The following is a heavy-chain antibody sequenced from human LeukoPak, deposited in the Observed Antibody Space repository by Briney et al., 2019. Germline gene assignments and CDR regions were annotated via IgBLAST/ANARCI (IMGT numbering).Heavy chain of an antibody. CDR2: INSNGGST. CDR1: GFTFSSYA. V-gene: IGHV3-64*01. CDR3: WGEDKGNGWYIDY. J-gene: IGHJ4*02. Sequence: GGSLRLSCAASGFTFSSYAMHWVRQAPGKGLEYVSPINSNGGSTYNANSVKGRFTISRDNSKNTLYLQMDSLRAEDMAVYYFWGEDKGNGWYIDYWGQGTLVTVSS. D-gene: IGHD6-19*01.